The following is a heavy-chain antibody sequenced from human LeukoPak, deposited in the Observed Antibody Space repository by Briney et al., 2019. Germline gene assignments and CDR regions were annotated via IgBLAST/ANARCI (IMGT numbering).Heavy chain of an antibody. CDR1: GGSIRSSDYY. Sequence: SETLSLTCTVSGGSIRSSDYYWAWIRQPPGRGLEWIGTIHYSGSTFYKPPLKSRLTVSADTSRNQFYMKLSSVTAADTAVYYCARASGVLRSFGWANWFDTWGQGSLVTVSS. D-gene: IGHD3-9*01. CDR2: IHYSGST. V-gene: IGHV4-39*01. J-gene: IGHJ5*02. CDR3: ARASGVLRSFGWANWFDT.